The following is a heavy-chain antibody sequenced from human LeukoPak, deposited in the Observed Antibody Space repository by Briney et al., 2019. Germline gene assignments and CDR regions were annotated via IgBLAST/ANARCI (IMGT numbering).Heavy chain of an antibody. Sequence: GASVKVSCKASGGTFSSYAISWVRQAPGQGLEWMGGIIPIFGTANYAQKFQGRVTITADESTSTAYMELSSLRSEDTAVYYCARARNHATFEFFVVGGCTSHAFDTWAKGTMSPSLQ. CDR3: ARARNHATFEFFVVGGCTSHAFDT. D-gene: IGHD3-3*01. V-gene: IGHV1-69*01. CDR2: IIPIFGTA. J-gene: IGHJ3*02. CDR1: GGTFSSYA.